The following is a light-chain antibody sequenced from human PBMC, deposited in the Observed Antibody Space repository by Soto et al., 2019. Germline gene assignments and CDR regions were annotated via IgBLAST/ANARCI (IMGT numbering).Light chain of an antibody. Sequence: DIQLTQSPSFLSASVGDRVTITCRASQGISSNLAWYQQKPGQAPKLLIYAASTLQSGVPSRFSGSGFGTEFTLTISSLQPEDFASYCYQQVNGYPHTFGQGTKLEIK. CDR2: AAS. CDR3: QQVNGYPHT. J-gene: IGKJ2*01. CDR1: QGISSN. V-gene: IGKV1-9*01.